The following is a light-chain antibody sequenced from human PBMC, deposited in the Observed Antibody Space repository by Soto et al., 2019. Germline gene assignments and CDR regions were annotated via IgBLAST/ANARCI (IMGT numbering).Light chain of an antibody. V-gene: IGKV3-11*01. Sequence: EIAVTQSPATLSLSPGERATLSCRTSQSVSSYLAWYQQKPGQAPRLLIYDASNRATGIPARFSGSGSGTDFTLTISSLEPEDFAAYYCPQRSNWPLTFGGGTKVDIK. J-gene: IGKJ4*01. CDR1: QSVSSY. CDR3: PQRSNWPLT. CDR2: DAS.